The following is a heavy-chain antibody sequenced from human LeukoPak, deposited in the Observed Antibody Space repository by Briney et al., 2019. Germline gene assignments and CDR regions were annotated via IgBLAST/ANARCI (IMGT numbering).Heavy chain of an antibody. CDR1: GFTFSSYG. V-gene: IGHV3-30*03. Sequence: PGGSLRLSCAASGFTFSSYGMHWVRQAPGKGLEWVAVISYDGSNKYYADSVKGRFTISRDNAKNTLYLQMDSLRPEDTALYYCARDDHNVLTDNFDYWGQGTLVTVSS. CDR2: ISYDGSNK. CDR3: ARDDHNVLTDNFDY. J-gene: IGHJ4*02. D-gene: IGHD3-9*01.